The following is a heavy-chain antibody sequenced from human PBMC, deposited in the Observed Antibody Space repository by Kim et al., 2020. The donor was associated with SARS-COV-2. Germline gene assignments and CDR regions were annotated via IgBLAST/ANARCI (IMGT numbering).Heavy chain of an antibody. Sequence: GGSLRLSCAASGFTFSDYYMSWIRQAPGKGLEWVSYISSSSSYTNYADSVKGRFTISRDNAKNSLYLQMNSLRAEDTAVYYCARDLIAVAGEGDYYYYGMDVWGQGTTVTVSS. CDR2: ISSSSSYT. J-gene: IGHJ6*02. CDR1: GFTFSDYY. D-gene: IGHD6-19*01. V-gene: IGHV3-11*06. CDR3: ARDLIAVAGEGDYYYYGMDV.